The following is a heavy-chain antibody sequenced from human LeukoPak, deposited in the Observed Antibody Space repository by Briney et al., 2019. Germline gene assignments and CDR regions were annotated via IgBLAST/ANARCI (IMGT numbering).Heavy chain of an antibody. Sequence: SETLSLTCTVSGGSISSYYWSWIRQPPGKGLDRIGYIYYSGSTNYNPSLKSRVTISVDTSKNQFSLKLSSVTAADTAVYYCARWSDNWNYHDYWGQGTLVTVSS. CDR2: IYYSGST. J-gene: IGHJ4*02. D-gene: IGHD1-7*01. CDR1: GGSISSYY. CDR3: ARWSDNWNYHDY. V-gene: IGHV4-59*08.